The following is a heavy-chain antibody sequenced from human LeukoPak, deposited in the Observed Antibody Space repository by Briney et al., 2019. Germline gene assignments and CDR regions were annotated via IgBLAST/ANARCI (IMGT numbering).Heavy chain of an antibody. D-gene: IGHD3-10*01. CDR1: GYSISSGYY. J-gene: IGHJ4*02. CDR3: ARERYYGSGGLFDY. Sequence: SETLSLTCAVSGYSISSGYYWAWLRQPPGKGLEGIGGIYHSGTAYYNPSLKSRVTISVDTSKNQFSLKLRSVTAADTAVYFCARERYYGSGGLFDYWGQGTLVTVSS. V-gene: IGHV4-38-2*02. CDR2: IYHSGTA.